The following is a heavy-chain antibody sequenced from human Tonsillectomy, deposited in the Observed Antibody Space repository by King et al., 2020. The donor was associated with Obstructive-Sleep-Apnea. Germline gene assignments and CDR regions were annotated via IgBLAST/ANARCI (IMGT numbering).Heavy chain of an antibody. D-gene: IGHD3-16*01. CDR1: GFTFSSYA. CDR2: ISSGGDKT. CDR3: AKEACFGGIWADWYDP. J-gene: IGHJ5*02. Sequence: VQLVESGGGLVQPGGSLRLSCAASGFTFSSYAMSWVRQAPGKGLEWVSFISSGGDKTDYADSVKGRFTISRDNSKSTLYLQMNSLTAEDTAVYYCAKEACFGGIWADWYDPWGQGTQVSVSS. V-gene: IGHV3-23*04.